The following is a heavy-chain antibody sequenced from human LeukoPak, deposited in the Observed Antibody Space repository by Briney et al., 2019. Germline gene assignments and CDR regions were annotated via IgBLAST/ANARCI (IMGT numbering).Heavy chain of an antibody. Sequence: SGTLSLTCTVSGGSISSYYWSWIRQPPGKGLEWIGHIYYTGTTNYNSSLKSRVTISVDAFKKQFSLKLTSVTAADTAVYYCARWGEFGGGGSAYYFANAGFDYWGQGTLVTVSS. CDR1: GGSISSYY. V-gene: IGHV4-59*08. CDR3: ARWGEFGGGGSAYYFANAGFDY. J-gene: IGHJ4*02. CDR2: IYYTGTT. D-gene: IGHD3-22*01.